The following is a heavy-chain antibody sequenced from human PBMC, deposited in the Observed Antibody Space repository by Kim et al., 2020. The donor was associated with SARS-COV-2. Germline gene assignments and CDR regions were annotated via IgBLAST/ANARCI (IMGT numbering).Heavy chain of an antibody. CDR3: ARDSYGMDV. V-gene: IGHV3-30*04. CDR1: GFTFSSYA. J-gene: IGHJ6*02. Sequence: GGSLRLSCAASGFTFSSYAMHWVRQAPGKGLEWVAVISYDGSNKYYVDSVKGRFTISRDNSKNMLYLQMNSLRAEDTAVYYCARDSYGMDVWGQGTTVTV. CDR2: ISYDGSNK.